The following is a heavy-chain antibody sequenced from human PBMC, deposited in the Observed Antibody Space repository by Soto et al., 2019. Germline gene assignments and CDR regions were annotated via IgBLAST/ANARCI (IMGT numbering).Heavy chain of an antibody. V-gene: IGHV3-23*01. CDR1: VFTFSSYA. Sequence: RLSCSASVFTFSSYAMSWVRQAPGKGLEWVSAISGSGGSTYYADSVKGRFTISRDKSKNTLYLQMNSLRAEDTAVYYCARDQIAVSGSFHDYWGQGTRVTFSS. CDR2: ISGSGGST. D-gene: IGHD6-19*01. J-gene: IGHJ4*02. CDR3: ARDQIAVSGSFHDY.